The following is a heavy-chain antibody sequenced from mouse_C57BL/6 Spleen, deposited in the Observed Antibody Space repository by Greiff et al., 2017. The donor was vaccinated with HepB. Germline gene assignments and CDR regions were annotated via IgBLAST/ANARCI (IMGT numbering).Heavy chain of an antibody. CDR1: GYTFTSYW. CDR3: TREHYGSSYFDY. D-gene: IGHD1-1*01. Sequence: VQLQQPGAELVKPGASVKLSCKASGYTFTSYWMQWVKQRPGQGLEWIGEIDPSDSYTNYNQKFKGKATLTVDTSSSTAYMQISSLTSEDSAVYYCTREHYGSSYFDYWGQGTTLTVSS. V-gene: IGHV1-50*01. J-gene: IGHJ2*01. CDR2: IDPSDSYT.